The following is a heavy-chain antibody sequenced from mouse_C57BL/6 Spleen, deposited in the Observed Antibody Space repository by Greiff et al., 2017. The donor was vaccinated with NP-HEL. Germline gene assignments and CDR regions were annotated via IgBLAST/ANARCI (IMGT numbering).Heavy chain of an antibody. D-gene: IGHD2-4*01. CDR1: GYSITSGYD. CDR3: ASYDYDAWFAY. J-gene: IGHJ3*01. Sequence: EVKLVESGPGMVKPSQSLSLTCTVTGYSITSGYDWHWIRHFPGNKLEWMGYISYSGSTNYNPSLKSRISITHDTSKNHFFLKLNSVTTEDTATYYCASYDYDAWFAYWGQGTLVTVSA. V-gene: IGHV3-1*01. CDR2: ISYSGST.